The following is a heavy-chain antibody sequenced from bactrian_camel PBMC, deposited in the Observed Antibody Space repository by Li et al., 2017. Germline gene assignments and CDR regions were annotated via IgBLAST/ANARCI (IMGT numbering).Heavy chain of an antibody. V-gene: IGHV3S55*01. D-gene: IGHD5*01. J-gene: IGHJ4*01. CDR1: GFTFDGSD. Sequence: QVQLVESGGGSVQAGGSLRLSCTASGFTFDGSDMGWYRQVPGNECELVSAISSDGSTHYTDSVKGRFIISRDNGKNTVYLQMNSLKSEDTGLYYCATFGGGYWAQGTQVTVS. CDR2: ISSDGST. CDR3: ATFGGGY.